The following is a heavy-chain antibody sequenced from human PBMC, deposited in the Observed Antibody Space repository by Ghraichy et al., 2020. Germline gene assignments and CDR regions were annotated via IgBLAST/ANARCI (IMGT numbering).Heavy chain of an antibody. Sequence: ASVKVSCKASGYTFTTYGITWVRQAPGQGLEWMGWISAYNGDTNYAQKLQGRVTMTTDTSTTTAYMELRSLRSDDTAVYYCGRDHKRDYYGSGTVDYWGQGTLVTVSS. J-gene: IGHJ4*02. V-gene: IGHV1-18*04. CDR3: GRDHKRDYYGSGTVDY. CDR2: ISAYNGDT. CDR1: GYTFTTYG. D-gene: IGHD3-10*01.